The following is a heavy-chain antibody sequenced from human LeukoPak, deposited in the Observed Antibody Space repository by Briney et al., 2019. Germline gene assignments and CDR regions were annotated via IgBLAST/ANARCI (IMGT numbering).Heavy chain of an antibody. V-gene: IGHV4-59*01. Sequence: PSETLSLTCTVSGGSISSYYWSWIQQPPGKGLEWIGYIYYSGSTNYNPSLKSRVTISVDTSKNQFSLKLSSVTAADTAVYYCARGVYDSSSLFDYWGQGTLVTVSS. D-gene: IGHD3-22*01. CDR1: GGSISSYY. CDR3: ARGVYDSSSLFDY. CDR2: IYYSGST. J-gene: IGHJ4*02.